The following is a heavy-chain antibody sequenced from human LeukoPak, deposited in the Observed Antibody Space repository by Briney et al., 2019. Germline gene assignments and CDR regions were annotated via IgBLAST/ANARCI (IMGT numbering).Heavy chain of an antibody. CDR1: GFTFSSYS. CDR3: ARGGGSFYASALNWFDP. CDR2: ISSSSSTI. J-gene: IGHJ5*02. D-gene: IGHD2-15*01. V-gene: IGHV3-48*04. Sequence: PGGSLRLSCAASGFTFSSYSMNWVRQAPGKGLEWVSYISSSSSTIYYADSVKGRFTISRDNAKNSLYLQMNSLRAEDTAVYYCARGGGSFYASALNWFDPWGQGTLVTVSS.